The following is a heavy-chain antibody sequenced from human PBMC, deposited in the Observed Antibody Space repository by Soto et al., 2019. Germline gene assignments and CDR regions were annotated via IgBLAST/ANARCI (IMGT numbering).Heavy chain of an antibody. CDR2: ISYDGNNK. D-gene: IGHD4-17*01. V-gene: IGHV3-30*18. CDR1: GFTFSSHG. J-gene: IGHJ5*02. CDR3: AKDHLPTTITTPWFDP. Sequence: QVQLVGSGGGVVQPGRSLRLSCEASGFTFSSHGMHWVRQAPGKGLEWLAVISYDGNNKYYADSVKGRFTISRDKSKNTLYLQMNSLRAEDTAVYYCAKDHLPTTITTPWFDPWGQGTLVTVSS.